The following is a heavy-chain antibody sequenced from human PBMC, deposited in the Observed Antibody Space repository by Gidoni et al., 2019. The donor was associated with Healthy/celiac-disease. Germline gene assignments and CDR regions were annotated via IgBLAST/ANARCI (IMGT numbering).Heavy chain of an antibody. J-gene: IGHJ3*02. V-gene: IGHV3-30*04. CDR3: ARPDSSGYYYQVDAFDI. CDR2: ISYDGSNK. Sequence: QVQLVESGGGVVQPGRSLRLSCSASGFTFSSYAMHWVRQAPGKGLDWVAVISYDGSNKYYADAVKGRFTISRDNSKNTLYLQMNSLRAEDTAVYYCARPDSSGYYYQVDAFDIWGQGTMVTVSS. D-gene: IGHD3-22*01. CDR1: GFTFSSYA.